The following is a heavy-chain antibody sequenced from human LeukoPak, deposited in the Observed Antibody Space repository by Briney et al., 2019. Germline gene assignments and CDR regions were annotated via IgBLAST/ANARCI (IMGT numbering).Heavy chain of an antibody. V-gene: IGHV3-23*01. CDR1: GFTFSSYA. D-gene: IGHD3-3*01. J-gene: IGHJ4*02. CDR3: ARDLGPYYDFWSGYYPLDY. Sequence: GGSLRLSCAASGFTFSSYAISWVRQAPGKGLEWVSAISGSGGSTYYADSVKGRFTISRDNSKNTLYLQMNSLRAEDTAVYYCARDLGPYYDFWSGYYPLDYWGQGTLVTVSS. CDR2: ISGSGGST.